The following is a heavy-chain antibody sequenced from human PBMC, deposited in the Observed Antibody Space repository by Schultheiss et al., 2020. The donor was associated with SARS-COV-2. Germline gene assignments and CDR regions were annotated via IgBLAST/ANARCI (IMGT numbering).Heavy chain of an antibody. Sequence: GGSLRLSCAASGFTFSNAWMSWVRQAPGKGLEWVGFIRSKAYGGTTEYAASVKGRFTISRDDSKSIAYLQMNSLKTEDTAVYYCTSDPYSSSSGDYWGQGTLVTVSS. CDR1: GFTFSNAW. CDR3: TSDPYSSSSGDY. D-gene: IGHD6-6*01. J-gene: IGHJ4*02. CDR2: IRSKAYGGTT. V-gene: IGHV3-49*04.